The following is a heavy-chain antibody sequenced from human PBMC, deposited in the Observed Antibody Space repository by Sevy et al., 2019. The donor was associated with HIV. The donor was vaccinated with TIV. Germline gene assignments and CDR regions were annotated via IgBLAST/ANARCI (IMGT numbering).Heavy chain of an antibody. Sequence: GGSLRLSCAASGFSVSSNYMSWVRQAPGKGPEWVSVIHSGGRISYADSVQGRFTISRDNSKNTLYLQMNSLIAEDKAVYYCAREDIVLGEDNYYGMDVWGQGTTVTVSS. V-gene: IGHV3-53*01. CDR3: AREDIVLGEDNYYGMDV. D-gene: IGHD2-15*01. CDR1: GFSVSSNY. J-gene: IGHJ6*02. CDR2: IHSGGRI.